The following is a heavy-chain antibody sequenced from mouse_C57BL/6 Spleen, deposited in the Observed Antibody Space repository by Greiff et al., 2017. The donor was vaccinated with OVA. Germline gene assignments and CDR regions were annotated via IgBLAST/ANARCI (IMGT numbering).Heavy chain of an antibody. CDR3: ANYDYDEGFAY. D-gene: IGHD2-4*01. J-gene: IGHJ3*01. V-gene: IGHV1-74*01. CDR2: IHPSDSDT. CDR1: GYTFTSYW. Sequence: QVQLQQPGAELVKPGASVKVSCKASGYTFTSYWMHWVKQRPGQGLEWIGRIHPSDSDTNYNQKFKGKATLTVDKSSSTAYLQLRSLTSEDSAVYYCANYDYDEGFAYWGQGTLVTVSA.